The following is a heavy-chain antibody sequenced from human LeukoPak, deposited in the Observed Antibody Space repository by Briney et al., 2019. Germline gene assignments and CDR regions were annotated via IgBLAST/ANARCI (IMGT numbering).Heavy chain of an antibody. CDR3: ARSGGLKKFDY. J-gene: IGHJ4*02. V-gene: IGHV3-30-3*01. CDR2: ISYDGNTI. CDR1: EVTFRNYA. Sequence: GGSLRLSCAASEVTFRNYAVHWVRQAPGKGLRWVAVISYDGNTIHYADSVKGRFIISRDTSKNTLYLQMNSLRAEDTAVYYCARSGGLKKFDYWGQGTLVTVSS.